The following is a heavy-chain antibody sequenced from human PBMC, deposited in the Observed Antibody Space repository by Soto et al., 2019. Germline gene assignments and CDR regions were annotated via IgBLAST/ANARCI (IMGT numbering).Heavy chain of an antibody. Sequence: PGESLKISCRGSGYSFTTYWINWVRQMPGKGLEWMGRIDPSDSYTNYSPSFQGHVTISVDKSISTAYLQWSSLKASDTAMYYCAIALGYCSSTSCYSGYAMDVWGQGTTVTVS. J-gene: IGHJ6*02. CDR2: IDPSDSYT. D-gene: IGHD2-2*01. CDR1: GYSFTTYW. CDR3: AIALGYCSSTSCYSGYAMDV. V-gene: IGHV5-10-1*01.